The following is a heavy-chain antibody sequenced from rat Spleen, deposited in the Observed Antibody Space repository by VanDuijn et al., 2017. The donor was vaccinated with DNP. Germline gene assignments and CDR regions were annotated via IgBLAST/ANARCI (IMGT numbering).Heavy chain of an antibody. J-gene: IGHJ4*01. D-gene: IGHD1-1*01. CDR3: ARLRLEWELRAMDA. CDR2: INSAGST. CDR1: GYSITSNFR. V-gene: IGHV3-3*01. Sequence: EVQLQESGPGLVKPSQSLSLTCSVTGYSITSNFRWSWIRKFPGNTLEWMGYINSAGSTDYNPSLKSRISITRDTSKNQFFLQLDSVTTEDTATYYCARLRLEWELRAMDAWGQGTSVTVSS.